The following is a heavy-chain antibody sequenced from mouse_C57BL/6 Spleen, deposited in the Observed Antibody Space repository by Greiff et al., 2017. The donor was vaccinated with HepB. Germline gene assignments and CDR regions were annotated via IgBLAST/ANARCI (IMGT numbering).Heavy chain of an antibody. V-gene: IGHV5-4*03. D-gene: IGHD3-2*02. CDR1: GFTFSSYA. CDR3: ASRDSSGYQFAY. J-gene: IGHJ3*01. Sequence: EVKLEESGGGLVKPGGSLKLSCAASGFTFSSYAMSWVRQTPEKRLEWVATISDGGSYTYYPDNVKGRFTISRDNAKNNLYLQMSHLKSEDTAMYYCASRDSSGYQFAYWGQGTLVTVSA. CDR2: ISDGGSYT.